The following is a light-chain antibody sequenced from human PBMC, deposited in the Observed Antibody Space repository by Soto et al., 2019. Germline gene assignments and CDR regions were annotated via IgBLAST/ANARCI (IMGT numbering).Light chain of an antibody. CDR2: EVS. J-gene: IGLJ1*01. CDR3: SSYTSSSTYA. CDR1: SSDVGSYNR. V-gene: IGLV2-18*02. Sequence: QSVLTQPPSVSGSPGQSVTISCTGTSSDVGSYNRVSWYQQPPGTAPKLMIYEVSNRPSGVPDRFSGSKSGNTASLTISGLQAEDEADYYCSSYTSSSTYASGTGTKFTVL.